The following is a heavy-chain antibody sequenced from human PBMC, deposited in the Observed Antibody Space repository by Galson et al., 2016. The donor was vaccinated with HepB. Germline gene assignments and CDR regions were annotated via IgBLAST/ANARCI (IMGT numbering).Heavy chain of an antibody. J-gene: IGHJ4*02. CDR2: IYHSGST. V-gene: IGHV4-34*09. CDR3: ARDRSSGSGNFGY. D-gene: IGHD3-10*01. CDR1: GGSFSGYY. Sequence: TLSLTCAVYGGSFSGYYWSWIRQPPGKGLEWIGYIYHSGSTYYNPSLKSRVSISVDTSKNQFSLRLSSVTAADAAVYYCARDRSSGSGNFGYWGQGTLVTVSS.